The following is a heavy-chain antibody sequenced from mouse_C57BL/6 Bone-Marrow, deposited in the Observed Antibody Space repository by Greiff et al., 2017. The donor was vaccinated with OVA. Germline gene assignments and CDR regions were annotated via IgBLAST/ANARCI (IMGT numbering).Heavy chain of an antibody. CDR3: ARALYYGSSWFAY. CDR2: INPSSGNT. V-gene: IGHV1-4*01. J-gene: IGHJ3*01. D-gene: IGHD1-1*01. CDR1: GYTFTSYT. Sequence: VQLQQSGAELARPGASVKMSCKASGYTFTSYTMHWVKQRPGQGLEWIGYINPSSGNTKYNQKFKDKATLTADKSSSTAYMQLSSLTSEDSAVYCCARALYYGSSWFAYWGQGTLVTVSA.